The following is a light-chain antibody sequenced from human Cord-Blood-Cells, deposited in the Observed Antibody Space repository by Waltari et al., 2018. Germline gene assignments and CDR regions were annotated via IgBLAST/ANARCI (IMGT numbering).Light chain of an antibody. V-gene: IGKV1-33*01. CDR3: QQYDNLLIT. Sequence: DFQMNQSPSSLSAFVGDRVTITCQASQDISNYLNWYQQKPGKAPKLLNYDASNLETGVPSRFSGSGSGTDFTFPISSLQPEDIATYYCQQYDNLLITFGQGTRLEIK. CDR2: DAS. J-gene: IGKJ5*01. CDR1: QDISNY.